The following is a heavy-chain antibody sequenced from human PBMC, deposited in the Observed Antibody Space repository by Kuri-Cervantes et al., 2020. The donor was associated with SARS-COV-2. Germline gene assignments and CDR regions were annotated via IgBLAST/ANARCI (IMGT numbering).Heavy chain of an antibody. CDR1: GGSFSGYF. CDR3: AAGEVVVPAAIYYYGMDV. Sequence: ESLKISCAVYGGSFSGYFWTWIRQPPGKGLEWIGEISHSGSTNYSPSLKGRVTMSVDSSKNQFSLKLSSVTAADTAVYYCAAGEVVVPAAIYYYGMDVWGQASTVTVSS. CDR2: ISHSGST. V-gene: IGHV4-34*01. D-gene: IGHD2-2*02. J-gene: IGHJ6*02.